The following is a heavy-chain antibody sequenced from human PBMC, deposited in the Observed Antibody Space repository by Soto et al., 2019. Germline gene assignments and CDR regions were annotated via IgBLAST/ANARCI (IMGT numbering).Heavy chain of an antibody. CDR3: ARGRDDFWSGYYTCFDY. CDR1: GGSISSSSYY. CDR2: IYYSGST. D-gene: IGHD3-3*01. Sequence: SETLSLTCTVSGGSISSSSYYWGWIRQPPGKGLEWIGSIYYSGSTYYNPSLKSRVTISVDTSKNQFSLKLSSVTAADTAVYYCARGRDDFWSGYYTCFDYWGQGTLVTVSS. V-gene: IGHV4-39*01. J-gene: IGHJ4*02.